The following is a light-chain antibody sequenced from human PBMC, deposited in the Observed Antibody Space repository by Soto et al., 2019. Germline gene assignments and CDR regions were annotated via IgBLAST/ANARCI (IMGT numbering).Light chain of an antibody. J-gene: IGLJ1*01. CDR1: SSDVGGYNY. V-gene: IGLV2-14*01. CDR2: EVS. CDR3: AAWDDSLSGYV. Sequence: QSVLTQPASVSGSPGQSITISCTGTSSDVGGYNYVSWYQQHPGKAPKLMIYEVSNRPSGVPDRFSGSKSGTSASLAISGLRSEDEADYYCAAWDDSLSGYVFGTGTKVTVL.